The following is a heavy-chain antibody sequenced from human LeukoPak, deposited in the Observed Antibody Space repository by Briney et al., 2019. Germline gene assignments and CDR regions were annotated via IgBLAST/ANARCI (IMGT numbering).Heavy chain of an antibody. Sequence: PSETLSLTCTVSGDSISSYYWSWIRQPPGKGLEWIGYIYYSGSTNYNPSLKSRVTISVDTSKNQFSLKLSSVTAADTAVYYCARDRGLTKSGGVGFDYWGQGTLVTVSS. J-gene: IGHJ4*02. CDR3: ARDRGLTKSGGVGFDY. CDR1: GDSISSYY. V-gene: IGHV4-59*01. D-gene: IGHD3-10*02. CDR2: IYYSGST.